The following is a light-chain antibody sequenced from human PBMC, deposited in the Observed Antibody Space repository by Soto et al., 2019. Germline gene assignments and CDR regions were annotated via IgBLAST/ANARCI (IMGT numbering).Light chain of an antibody. CDR1: QSVSSSY. CDR2: GAS. CDR3: QQYGSSRFT. J-gene: IGKJ3*01. V-gene: IGKV3-20*01. Sequence: EIVLTQSPGTLSLSPGERATLSCRASQSVSSSYLAWYQQKPGQAPRLLIYGASSRATGIPDRFSGSGSGTDFPLTISRREPEDFAVYYCQQYGSSRFTFGPGTKVDIK.